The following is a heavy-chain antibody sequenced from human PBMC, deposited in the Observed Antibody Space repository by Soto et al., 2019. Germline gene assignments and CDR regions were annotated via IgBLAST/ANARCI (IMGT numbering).Heavy chain of an antibody. CDR1: GFTFSSYG. CDR3: ARYITMMVVVPGY. Sequence: QVQLVESGGGVVQPGRSLRLSCAASGFTFSSYGMHWVRQAPGKGLEWVAVIWYDGSNKYYADSVKGRFTISRDNSKNTLNLQMNSLRAEDTAVYYGARYITMMVVVPGYWGQGTLVTVSS. J-gene: IGHJ4*02. V-gene: IGHV3-33*01. CDR2: IWYDGSNK. D-gene: IGHD3-22*01.